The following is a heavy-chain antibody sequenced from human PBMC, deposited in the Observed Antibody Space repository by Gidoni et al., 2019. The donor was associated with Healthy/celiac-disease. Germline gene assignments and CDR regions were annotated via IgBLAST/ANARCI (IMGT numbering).Heavy chain of an antibody. V-gene: IGHV3-30*04. Sequence: QVQLVESGGGVVQPGRSLRLSCAASGFTFSSYAMHWVRQAPGKGLAWVAVVSYDGSNKYYADSVKGRFTISRDNSKNTLYLQMNSLRAEDTAVYYCARVGQLERRSAFDYWGQGTLVTVSS. J-gene: IGHJ4*02. CDR1: GFTFSSYA. D-gene: IGHD1-1*01. CDR2: VSYDGSNK. CDR3: ARVGQLERRSAFDY.